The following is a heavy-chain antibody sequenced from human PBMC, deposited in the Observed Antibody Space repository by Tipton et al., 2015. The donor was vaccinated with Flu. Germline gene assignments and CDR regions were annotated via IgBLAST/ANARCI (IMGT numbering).Heavy chain of an antibody. V-gene: IGHV4-38-2*02. CDR1: GYSISSGYY. D-gene: IGHD3-22*01. CDR2: IYHSGRT. J-gene: IGHJ4*02. CDR3: AGNNYYDSSGYYYSLDY. Sequence: TLSLTCTVSGYSISSGYYWGWIRQSPGKGLEWIGNIYHSGRTYYNPSLKSRVTMSVDTSKTQFSLKLSSVTAADTALYYCAGNNYYDSSGYYYSLDYWGQGTLVTVSS.